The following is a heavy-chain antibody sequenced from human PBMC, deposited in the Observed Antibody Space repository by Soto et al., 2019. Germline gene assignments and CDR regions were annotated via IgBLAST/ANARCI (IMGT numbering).Heavy chain of an antibody. J-gene: IGHJ6*02. CDR2: IDPSASYT. D-gene: IGHD3-10*01. Sequence: GQSRKICCKGSGYSFTSYWISWVRQMPGKGLEWMGRIDPSASYTNYSPSFQGHVTISADKSISTAYLQWSSLKASDASMYYCARRRWFGEWTTDDSSGMDVWGQGTPDPVSS. CDR3: ARRRWFGEWTTDDSSGMDV. V-gene: IGHV5-10-1*01. CDR1: GYSFTSYW.